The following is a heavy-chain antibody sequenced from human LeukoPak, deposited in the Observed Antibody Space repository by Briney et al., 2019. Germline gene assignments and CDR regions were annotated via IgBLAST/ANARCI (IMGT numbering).Heavy chain of an antibody. D-gene: IGHD5-12*01. Sequence: GGSLRLSCAASGFSFSDYSMNWVRQAPGKGLEWVSFISGYSTYIYYADSLKGRFTISRDNARNSLYLQMNSLRADDTAVYYCARLGDYSGFDRGPIDFWGQGTLVTVSS. V-gene: IGHV3-21*01. CDR3: ARLGDYSGFDRGPIDF. CDR2: ISGYSTYI. CDR1: GFSFSDYS. J-gene: IGHJ4*02.